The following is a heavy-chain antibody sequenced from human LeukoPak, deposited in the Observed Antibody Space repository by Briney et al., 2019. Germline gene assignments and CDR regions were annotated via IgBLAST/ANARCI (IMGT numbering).Heavy chain of an antibody. CDR1: GGSISIYY. CDR3: ARAPRGESDAASGFYGVDV. V-gene: IGHV4-59*01. Sequence: SETLSLTCSVSGGSISIYYWTWIRQPPGKGLEWIGFSHYSGSTNYNPSLKGRVTISVDPSTNQFSLKLNSVTAADTAIYYFARAPRGESDAASGFYGVDVWGQGTTVTVSS. CDR2: SHYSGST. J-gene: IGHJ6*02. D-gene: IGHD3-22*01.